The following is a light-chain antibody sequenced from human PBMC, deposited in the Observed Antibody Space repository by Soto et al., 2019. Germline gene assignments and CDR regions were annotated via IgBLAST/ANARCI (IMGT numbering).Light chain of an antibody. CDR1: QSVVSSY. Sequence: EILLTQSPGTLSLSPGEIATLSCRASQSVVSSYVAWYQQTPGQAPRLLIYGSSNRATGIPDRFSVSGSGTDFTLTISRLEPEDFAVYYCQQYGHSPWTFGQGTKVEIK. J-gene: IGKJ1*01. CDR2: GSS. V-gene: IGKV3-20*01. CDR3: QQYGHSPWT.